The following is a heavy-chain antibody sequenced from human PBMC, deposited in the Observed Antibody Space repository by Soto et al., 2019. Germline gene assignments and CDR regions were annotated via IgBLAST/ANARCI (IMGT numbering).Heavy chain of an antibody. J-gene: IGHJ4*02. Sequence: ASVKVSCKASGYTFSSYYMHWVRQAPGQGLEWMGVINPSGDSTGYAQKFQGRVTMTRDTSTSTVYMELSSLRSEDTDVYYCAKVGSYVVVAGTEYFDYWGQGPLVTVS. CDR1: GYTFSSYY. CDR2: INPSGDST. CDR3: AKVGSYVVVAGTEYFDY. D-gene: IGHD6-19*01. V-gene: IGHV1-46*01.